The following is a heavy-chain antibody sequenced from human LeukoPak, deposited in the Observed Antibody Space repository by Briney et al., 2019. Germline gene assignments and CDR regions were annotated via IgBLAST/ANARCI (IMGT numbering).Heavy chain of an antibody. CDR3: AREGGVTDDAFDI. Sequence: GGSLRLSCAASGFTFSSYWMHWVRQVPGKGLVWVSRIKTDGSRTNYADSVKGRFTISRDNAKNTLYLQMNSLRAEDTAVYFCAREGGVTDDAFDIWGQGTMVTVSS. J-gene: IGHJ3*02. CDR2: IKTDGSRT. CDR1: GFTFSSYW. D-gene: IGHD3-16*01. V-gene: IGHV3-74*01.